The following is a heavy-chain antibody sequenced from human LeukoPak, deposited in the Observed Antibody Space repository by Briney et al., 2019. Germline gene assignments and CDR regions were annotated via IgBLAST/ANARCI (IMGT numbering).Heavy chain of an antibody. D-gene: IGHD3-10*01. CDR2: ISSTGSAI. Sequence: GGSLRLSCAASGFTFNTYEMNWVRQAPGQGLEWVSYISSTGSAIHYADSVKGRFTISRDNAKNSLYLQMDSLRAEDTAVYYCARDSYGSGVQGDYWGQGTLVTVSS. CDR3: ARDSYGSGVQGDY. V-gene: IGHV3-48*03. J-gene: IGHJ4*02. CDR1: GFTFNTYE.